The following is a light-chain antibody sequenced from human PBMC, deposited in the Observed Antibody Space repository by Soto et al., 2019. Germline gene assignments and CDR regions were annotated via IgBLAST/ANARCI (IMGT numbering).Light chain of an antibody. CDR3: MQRKEFPWT. J-gene: IGKJ1*01. Sequence: DIVMTQTPLSLPVTPGEPASISCRSSQTLLDSDDGNTYLDWYLQKPGQSPQLLIYGISSRASGVPDRFSGSGSGTDFTLKISMVEAGDVGVFYCMQRKEFPWTFGQGTKVEIK. V-gene: IGKV2-40*01. CDR1: QTLLDSDDGNTY. CDR2: GIS.